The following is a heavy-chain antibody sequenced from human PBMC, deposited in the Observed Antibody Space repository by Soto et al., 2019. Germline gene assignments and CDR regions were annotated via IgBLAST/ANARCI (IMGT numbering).Heavy chain of an antibody. J-gene: IGHJ6*02. CDR3: AKAKDSSGYYYFYYYGMDV. CDR1: GFTFSTYW. Sequence: PGGSLRLSCAASGFTFSTYWIHWVRQAPGKGLVWVSRINSDGTTTTYADSVKGRFTISRDNAKNTLYLKMNSLRAEDTAVYYCAKAKDSSGYYYFYYYGMDVWGQGTTVTVSS. D-gene: IGHD3-22*01. CDR2: INSDGTTT. V-gene: IGHV3-74*01.